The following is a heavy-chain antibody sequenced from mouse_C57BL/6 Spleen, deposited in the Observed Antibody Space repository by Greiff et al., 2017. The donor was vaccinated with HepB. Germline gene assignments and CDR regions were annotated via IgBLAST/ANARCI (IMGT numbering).Heavy chain of an antibody. D-gene: IGHD1-1*01. CDR3: ASPCYYGSSLDY. J-gene: IGHJ2*01. CDR1: GYTFTSYW. CDR2: INPSNGGT. V-gene: IGHV1-53*01. Sequence: QVHVKQPGTELVKPGASVKLSCKASGYTFTSYWMHWVKQRPGQGLEWIGNINPSNGGTNYNEKFKSKATLTVDKSSSTAYMQLSSLTSEDSAVYYCASPCYYGSSLDYWGQGTTLTVSS.